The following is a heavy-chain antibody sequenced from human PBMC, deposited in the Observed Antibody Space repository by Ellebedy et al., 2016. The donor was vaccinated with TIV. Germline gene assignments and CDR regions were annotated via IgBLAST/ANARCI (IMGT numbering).Heavy chain of an antibody. Sequence: GESLKISCAASGFTYDDFAMHWVRQRPDGGLDWVALITWDGSEYYYGDAVRGRFTISRDNTKNSLFLQMDGLRPEDTGLYYCAKAALFELDAWGQGTQVTVS. CDR2: ITWDGSEY. CDR3: AKAALFELDA. CDR1: GFTYDDFA. J-gene: IGHJ5*02. V-gene: IGHV3-43D*03. D-gene: IGHD1-7*01.